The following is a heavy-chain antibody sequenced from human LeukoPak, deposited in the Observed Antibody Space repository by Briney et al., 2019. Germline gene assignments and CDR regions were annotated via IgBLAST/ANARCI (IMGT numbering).Heavy chain of an antibody. CDR3: ARGSPSRYGMDV. CDR1: GGSFSGYY. V-gene: IGHV4-34*01. Sequence: SETLSLTCTVYGGSFSGYYWSWIRQPPGKGLEWIGEINHSGSTNYNPSLKSRVTISVDTSKNRFSLKLSSVTAADTAVYYCARGSPSRYGMDVWGQGTTVTVSS. J-gene: IGHJ6*02. CDR2: INHSGST.